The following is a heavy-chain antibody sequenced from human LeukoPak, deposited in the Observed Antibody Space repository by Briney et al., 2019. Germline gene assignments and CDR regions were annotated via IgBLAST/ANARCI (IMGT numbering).Heavy chain of an antibody. D-gene: IGHD6-6*01. J-gene: IGHJ4*02. Sequence: GGSLRLSCEGSGFSLSSYSMHWVRQAPGKGLEWVSSISGTSKYIHYLDSVKGRFTISRDNSKNTLYLQMNSLRVEDTAIYYCAKGQERTRIAARPSAFDFWGQGTLVTVSS. V-gene: IGHV3-21*04. CDR3: AKGQERTRIAARPSAFDF. CDR2: ISGTSKYI. CDR1: GFSLSSYS.